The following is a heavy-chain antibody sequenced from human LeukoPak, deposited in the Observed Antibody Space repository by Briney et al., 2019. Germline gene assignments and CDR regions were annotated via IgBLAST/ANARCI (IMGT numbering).Heavy chain of an antibody. CDR3: ARAFFNSGFDY. V-gene: IGHV1-2*02. CDR2: INPNSGGT. Sequence: ASVKVSCKASGYTFTGHYVHWLRQAPGQGLTWMGWINPNSGGTDYAQQYQGRATLTRDTSITTVYMELSSLTSDDSAVYYCARAFFNSGFDYWGQGTLVTVSS. D-gene: IGHD3-3*02. J-gene: IGHJ4*02. CDR1: GYTFTGHY.